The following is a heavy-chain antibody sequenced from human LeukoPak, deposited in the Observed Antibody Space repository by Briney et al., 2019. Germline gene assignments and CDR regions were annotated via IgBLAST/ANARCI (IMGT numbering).Heavy chain of an antibody. D-gene: IGHD3-10*01. CDR1: GGSINYYY. Sequence: PSETLFLTCTVSGGSINYYYWSWIRQPPGKGLEWIGYIYYRGSTNYNPSLKSRVTISLDTSENQFSLKLGSVTAADTAVYYCARVRSPDALDIWGQGTMVTVSS. J-gene: IGHJ3*02. CDR2: IYYRGST. V-gene: IGHV4-59*08. CDR3: ARVRSPDALDI.